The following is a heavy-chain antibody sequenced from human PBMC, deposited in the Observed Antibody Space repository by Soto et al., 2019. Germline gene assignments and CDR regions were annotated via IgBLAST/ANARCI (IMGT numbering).Heavy chain of an antibody. Sequence: GGSLRLSCAASVFTFSSYWMSWVRQAPGKGLEWVANIKQDGSEKYYVDSVKGRFTISRDNAKNSLYLQMNSLRAEDTAVYYCARGLQPDAFDIWGQGTMVTVS. D-gene: IGHD2-15*01. CDR3: ARGLQPDAFDI. J-gene: IGHJ3*02. CDR2: IKQDGSEK. CDR1: VFTFSSYW. V-gene: IGHV3-7*03.